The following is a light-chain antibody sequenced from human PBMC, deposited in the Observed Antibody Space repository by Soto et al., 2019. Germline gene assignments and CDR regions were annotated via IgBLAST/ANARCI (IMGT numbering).Light chain of an antibody. CDR3: SSYTRSSTYV. Sequence: QSVLTQPASVSGSPGQSFTISCTGTSSDVGGYNYVSWYRPHQGRAPRLMIYDVSNRPSGVSNRFSGSKSGNTASLTISGLQAGDEADYYCSSYTRSSTYVFGTGTKVTVL. CDR1: SSDVGGYNY. J-gene: IGLJ1*01. V-gene: IGLV2-14*01. CDR2: DVS.